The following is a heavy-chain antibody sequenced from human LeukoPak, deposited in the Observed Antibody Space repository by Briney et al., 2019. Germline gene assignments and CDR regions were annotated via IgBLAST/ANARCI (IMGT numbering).Heavy chain of an antibody. CDR3: ARVSPTYYYDSSGYPPNWYFDL. D-gene: IGHD3-22*01. J-gene: IGHJ2*01. V-gene: IGHV4-4*02. CDR1: GGSISSSNW. Sequence: PSGTLSLTCAVSGGSISSSNWWSWVRQPPGKGLEWIGEIYHSGSTNYNPSLKSRVTISVDKSKIQFSLKLSSVTAADTAVYYCARVSPTYYYDSSGYPPNWYFDLWGRGTLVTVSS. CDR2: IYHSGST.